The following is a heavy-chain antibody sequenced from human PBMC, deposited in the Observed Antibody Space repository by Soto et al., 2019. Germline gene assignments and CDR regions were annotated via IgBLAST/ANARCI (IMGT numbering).Heavy chain of an antibody. CDR2: INHSGST. CDR1: GGSFSGYY. V-gene: IGHV4-34*01. D-gene: IGHD2-2*01. Sequence: SETLSLTCAVYGGSFSGYYWSWIRQPPGKGLEWIGEINHSGSTNYNPSLKSRITISVDTSKNQFSLKLSSVTAADTAVYYCARGRAIVVVPAEGMFAFEIWGQGTMVTVSS. CDR3: ARGRAIVVVPAEGMFAFEI. J-gene: IGHJ3*02.